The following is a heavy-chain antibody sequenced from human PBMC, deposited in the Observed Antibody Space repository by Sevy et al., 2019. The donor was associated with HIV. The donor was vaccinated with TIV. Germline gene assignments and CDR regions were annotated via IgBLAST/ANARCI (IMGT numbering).Heavy chain of an antibody. D-gene: IGHD1-26*01. J-gene: IGHJ4*02. CDR1: GFIFSYYG. V-gene: IGHV3-33*01. CDR3: ARDPHEIMLSGSYYLY. Sequence: GGSLRLSCAASGFIFSYYGMHWVRQAPGKGLEWVAVIWYDGSNTIYADSVKGRFTISRDNSKNILYLQMNSLSDEDTVVYYCARDPHEIMLSGSYYLYWGQGTRVTVSS. CDR2: IWYDGSNT.